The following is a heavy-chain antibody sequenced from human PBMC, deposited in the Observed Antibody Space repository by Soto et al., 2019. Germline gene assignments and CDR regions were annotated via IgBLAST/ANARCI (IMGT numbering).Heavy chain of an antibody. J-gene: IGHJ4*02. D-gene: IGHD6-19*01. CDR2: TYYSGNT. CDR3: ARLSSSGWPIEY. CDR1: GGSISSGGYY. Sequence: SETLSLTCTVSGGSISSGGYYWNWIRRHPGRGLEWIGYTYYSGNTYYNPSLNSRVTISADTSKSQFSLKLSSVTAADTAVYYCARLSSSGWPIEYWGQGTLVTVSS. V-gene: IGHV4-31*03.